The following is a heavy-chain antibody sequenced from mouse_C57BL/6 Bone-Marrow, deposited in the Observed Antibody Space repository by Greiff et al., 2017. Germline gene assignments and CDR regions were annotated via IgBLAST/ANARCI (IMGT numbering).Heavy chain of an antibody. CDR3: ARSTHDYHAMDY. CDR1: GFTFSSYA. Sequence: EVKVVESGGGLVKPGGSLKLSCAASGFTFSSYAMSWVRQTPEKRLEWVATISDGGSYTYYPDNVKGRFTISRDNANNNLYLQMSHLKSEDTAMSDCARSTHDYHAMDYWGQGTSVTVSS. J-gene: IGHJ4*01. V-gene: IGHV5-4*03. CDR2: ISDGGSYT.